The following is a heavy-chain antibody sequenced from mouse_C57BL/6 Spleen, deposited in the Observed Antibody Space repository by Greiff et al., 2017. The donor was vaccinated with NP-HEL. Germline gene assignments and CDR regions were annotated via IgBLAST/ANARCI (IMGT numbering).Heavy chain of an antibody. CDR1: GFTFSSYA. D-gene: IGHD2-3*01. CDR2: ISSGGDYI. V-gene: IGHV5-9-1*02. Sequence: EVKVVESGEGLVKPGGSLKLSCAASGFTFSSYAMSWVRQTPEKRLEWVAYISSGGDYIYYADTVKGRFTISRDNARNTLYLQMSSLKSEDTAMYYCTRVDGYPYYFDYWGQGTTLTVSS. J-gene: IGHJ2*01. CDR3: TRVDGYPYYFDY.